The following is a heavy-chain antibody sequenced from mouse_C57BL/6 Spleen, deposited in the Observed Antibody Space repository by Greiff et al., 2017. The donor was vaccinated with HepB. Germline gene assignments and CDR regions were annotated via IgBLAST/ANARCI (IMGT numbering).Heavy chain of an antibody. CDR3: ARGPNYYGSPWFAY. Sequence: QVQLQQSGPELVKPGASVKISCKASGYSFTSYYIHWVKQRPGQGIEWIGWIYPGSGNTKYNEKFKGKATLTADTTSSTAYMQLSSLSSADSAVYYCARGPNYYGSPWFAYWGQVTLVTVSA. V-gene: IGHV1-66*01. D-gene: IGHD1-1*01. CDR2: IYPGSGNT. J-gene: IGHJ3*01. CDR1: GYSFTSYY.